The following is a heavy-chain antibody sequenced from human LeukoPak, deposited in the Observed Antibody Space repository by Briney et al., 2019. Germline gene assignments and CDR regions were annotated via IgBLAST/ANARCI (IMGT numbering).Heavy chain of an antibody. D-gene: IGHD3-22*01. Sequence: ASVKVSCKASGGTFSSYAISWVRQAPGRGLEWMGGIIPIFGTANYAQKFQGRVTITTDESTSTAYMELSSLRPEDTAVYYCASGDDSSGYSPYYYYMDVWGKGTTVTGSS. V-gene: IGHV1-69*05. J-gene: IGHJ6*03. CDR3: ASGDDSSGYSPYYYYMDV. CDR1: GGTFSSYA. CDR2: IIPIFGTA.